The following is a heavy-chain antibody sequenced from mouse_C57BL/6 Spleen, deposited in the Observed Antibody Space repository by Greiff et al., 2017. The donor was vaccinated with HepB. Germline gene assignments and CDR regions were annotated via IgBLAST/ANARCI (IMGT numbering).Heavy chain of an antibody. V-gene: IGHV5-4*01. D-gene: IGHD2-12*01. CDR1: GFTFSSYA. Sequence: EVKLEESGGGLVKPGGSLKLSCAASGFTFSSYAMSWVRQTPEKRLEWVATISDGGSYTYYPDNVKGRFTISRDNAKNNLYLQMSHLKSEDTAMYYCARDGGYSPFAYWGQGTLVTVSA. CDR2: ISDGGSYT. J-gene: IGHJ3*01. CDR3: ARDGGYSPFAY.